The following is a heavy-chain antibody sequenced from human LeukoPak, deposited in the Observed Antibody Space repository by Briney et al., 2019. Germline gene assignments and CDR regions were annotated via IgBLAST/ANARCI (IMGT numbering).Heavy chain of an antibody. CDR2: ITTSGTTK. D-gene: IGHD6-19*01. V-gene: IGHV3-11*01. CDR3: AKDGPGAVAGPSFDY. Sequence: PGGSLRLSCAASGFTFSDYYMSWIRQAPGKGLEWISYITTSGTTKYYADSVEGRFTISRDNSKNTLYMQVNSLRAEDTAVYYCAKDGPGAVAGPSFDYWGQGTLVTVSS. J-gene: IGHJ4*02. CDR1: GFTFSDYY.